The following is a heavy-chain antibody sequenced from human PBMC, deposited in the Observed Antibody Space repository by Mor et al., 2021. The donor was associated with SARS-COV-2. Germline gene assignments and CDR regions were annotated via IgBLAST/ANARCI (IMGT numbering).Heavy chain of an antibody. J-gene: IGHJ4*02. V-gene: IGHV3-33*01. CDR3: ARGAGWLQLTIDY. Sequence: MGADGNNKYYADSVEGRFTISRDNSENTLFLQIDSLRAEDTAVYYCARGAGWLQLTIDYWGQGTLITVSS. D-gene: IGHD5-12*01. CDR2: MGADGNNK.